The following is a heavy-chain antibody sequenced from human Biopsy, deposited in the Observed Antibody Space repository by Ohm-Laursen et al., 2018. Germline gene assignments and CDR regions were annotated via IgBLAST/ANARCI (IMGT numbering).Heavy chain of an antibody. D-gene: IGHD3-22*01. CDR1: GFTLGHYS. J-gene: IGHJ3*01. CDR2: INVPSSHI. CDR3: VRSFSSSGYFRCDAFDV. V-gene: IGHV3-48*01. Sequence: SLRPSCAASGFTLGHYSVSWVRQAPGKGLEWVSYINVPSSHIYYGASVRGRFTISRDNAENSVVLQMNSLRAEDTAVYYCVRSFSSSGYFRCDAFDVWGQGTMVTVSS.